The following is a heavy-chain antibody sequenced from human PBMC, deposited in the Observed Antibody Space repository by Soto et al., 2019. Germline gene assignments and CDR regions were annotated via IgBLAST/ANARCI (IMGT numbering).Heavy chain of an antibody. CDR1: GGSISSYY. CDR3: ARAGSSYYDILTGPTRYYYYYGVDV. J-gene: IGHJ6*02. CDR2: IYYSGST. V-gene: IGHV4-59*01. D-gene: IGHD3-9*01. Sequence: SETLSLTCTVSGGSISSYYWSWIRQPPGKGLEWIGYIYYSGSTNYNPSLKSRVTISVDTSKNQFSLKLSSVTAADTAVYYCARAGSSYYDILTGPTRYYYYYGVDVWGQGTTVTVSS.